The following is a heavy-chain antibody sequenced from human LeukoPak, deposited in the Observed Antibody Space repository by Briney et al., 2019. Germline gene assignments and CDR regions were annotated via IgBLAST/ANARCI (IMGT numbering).Heavy chain of an antibody. CDR3: ARDKRSGRITMVRGVTYGMDV. D-gene: IGHD3-10*01. J-gene: IGHJ6*04. CDR1: GGSISSYY. CDR2: IYYSGST. V-gene: IGHV4-59*01. Sequence: PSETLSLTCTVSGGSISSYYWSWIRQPPGKGLEWIGYIYYSGSTNYNPSLKSRVTISVDTSKNQFSLKLSSVTAADTAVYYCARDKRSGRITMVRGVTYGMDVWGKGTTVTVSS.